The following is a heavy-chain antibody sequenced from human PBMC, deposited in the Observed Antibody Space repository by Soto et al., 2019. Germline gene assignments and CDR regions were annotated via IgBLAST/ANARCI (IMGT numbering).Heavy chain of an antibody. D-gene: IGHD3-9*01. V-gene: IGHV3-33*01. CDR2: IWHDGSNK. CDR1: GFSFVTYG. J-gene: IGHJ4*02. CDR3: ARDLCSTGYCFHS. Sequence: QVQLVASGGDVVQPGRSLRLSCAASGFSFVTYGFHWVRQTPGKGLEWVAVIWHDGSNKYYADSVKGRFTISIDNSENTIYLQMNSLRSEDTAVYYRARDLCSTGYCFHSWGQGTLVTVSS.